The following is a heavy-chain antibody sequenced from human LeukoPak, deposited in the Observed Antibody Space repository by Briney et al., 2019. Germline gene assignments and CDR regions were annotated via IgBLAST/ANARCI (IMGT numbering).Heavy chain of an antibody. CDR3: AKDNDPPGIYYYYGMDV. CDR1: GFTFSSHA. V-gene: IGHV3-23*01. Sequence: PGGSLRLSCAASGFTFSSHAMSWVRQAPGKGLEWVSAISGSGGSTYYADSVKGRFTISRDNSKNTLYLQMNSLRAEDTAVYYCAKDNDPPGIYYYYGMDVWGQGTTVTVSS. J-gene: IGHJ6*02. CDR2: ISGSGGST. D-gene: IGHD3-10*01.